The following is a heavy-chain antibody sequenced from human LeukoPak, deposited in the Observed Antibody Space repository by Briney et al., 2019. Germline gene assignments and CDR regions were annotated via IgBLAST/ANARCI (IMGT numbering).Heavy chain of an antibody. CDR1: GGSISSSIYF. Sequence: SETLSLTCTVSGGSISSSIYFWGWIRQPPGKGLEWIGSIHYSGSTYHDPSLKSRVTISVDTSKNQFSLKLSSVTAADTAVYYCARGGWNKFDYWGQGTLVTVSS. V-gene: IGHV4-39*07. CDR2: IHYSGST. D-gene: IGHD3-22*01. CDR3: ARGGWNKFDY. J-gene: IGHJ4*02.